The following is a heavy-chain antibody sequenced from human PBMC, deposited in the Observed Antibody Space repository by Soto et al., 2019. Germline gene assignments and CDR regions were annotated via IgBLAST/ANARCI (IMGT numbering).Heavy chain of an antibody. CDR3: ARHNGPLYVGYYYDMDV. D-gene: IGHD3-16*01. CDR2: SCYSGST. Sequence: SETLSLTCTVSGGSIXSYYXSWIRQPPGKGREWIGYSCYSGSTYYNPSLKSRVTISVDTSKNQFSLKLSSVTAADTAVYYCARHNGPLYVGYYYDMDVWGQGTMVTVSS. CDR1: GGSIXSYY. V-gene: IGHV4-59*08. J-gene: IGHJ6*02.